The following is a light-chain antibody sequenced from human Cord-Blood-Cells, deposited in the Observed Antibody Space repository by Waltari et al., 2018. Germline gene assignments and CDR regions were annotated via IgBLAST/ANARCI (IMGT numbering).Light chain of an antibody. CDR2: VAS. CDR1: QSVSSN. V-gene: IGKV3-15*01. Sequence: EIVMTQSPATLSVSPGERATLPCRASQSVSSNLALYQQKPGQAPRLLIYVASTRATGIPARFSGSGSGTEFTLTISSLQSEDFAVYYCQQYNNWPPLTFGGGTKVEIK. J-gene: IGKJ4*01. CDR3: QQYNNWPPLT.